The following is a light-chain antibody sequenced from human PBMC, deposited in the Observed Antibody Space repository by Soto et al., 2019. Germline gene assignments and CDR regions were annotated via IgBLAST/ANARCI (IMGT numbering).Light chain of an antibody. CDR2: GAS. CDR3: QQFGSSPGFT. V-gene: IGKV3-20*01. CDR1: QNINSRY. J-gene: IGKJ3*01. Sequence: EIVLTQSPGTLSLSQGERATLSCRASQNINSRYLAWYQQKPVQAPRLLIYGASSRATGIPDRFSGSGSGTDFTLTISRLEPEDFAVYYCQQFGSSPGFTFGPGTKVDIK.